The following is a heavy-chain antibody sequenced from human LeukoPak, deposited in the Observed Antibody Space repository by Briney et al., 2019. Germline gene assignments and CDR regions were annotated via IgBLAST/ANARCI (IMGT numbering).Heavy chain of an antibody. Sequence: QPGGSLRLSCVTSGFSFSGSWMHWVRQGPEKGLELVSRIDNDGHGIIYAGAVKGRFTTSRDNVKNTLYLQMNSLRVEDTAVYYCAAGGGWAPSFGVVTHIDAWGKGTTVVVS. CDR1: GFSFSGSW. CDR3: AAGGGWAPSFGVVTHIDA. D-gene: IGHD3-3*01. CDR2: IDNDGHGI. V-gene: IGHV3-74*01. J-gene: IGHJ6*03.